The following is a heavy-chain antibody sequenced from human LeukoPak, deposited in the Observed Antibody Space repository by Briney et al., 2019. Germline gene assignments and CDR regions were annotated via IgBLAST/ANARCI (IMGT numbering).Heavy chain of an antibody. D-gene: IGHD5-12*01. CDR3: ARGKYSAFDV. Sequence: WLGRTYYSSKWYDEYADSVKSRITINPDASKNQFSLQLNSVTPEDTAVYYCARGKYSAFDVWGQGTEVTVSS. CDR2: TYYSSKWYD. V-gene: IGHV6-1*01. J-gene: IGHJ3*01.